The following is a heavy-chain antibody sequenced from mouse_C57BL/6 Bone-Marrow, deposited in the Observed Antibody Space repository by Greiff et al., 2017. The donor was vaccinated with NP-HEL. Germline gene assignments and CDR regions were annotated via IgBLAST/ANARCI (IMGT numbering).Heavy chain of an antibody. V-gene: IGHV1-64*01. CDR2: IHPNSGST. CDR1: GYTFTSYW. J-gene: IGHJ1*03. Sequence: QVQLQQPGAELVKPGASVKLSCKASGYTFTSYWMHWVKQRPGQGLEWIGMIHPNSGSTNYNAKFKSKATLTVDKSSSTAYMQLSSLTSEDSAVDYCAREEVITTVVAHWYFDVWGTGTTVTVSS. D-gene: IGHD1-1*01. CDR3: AREEVITTVVAHWYFDV.